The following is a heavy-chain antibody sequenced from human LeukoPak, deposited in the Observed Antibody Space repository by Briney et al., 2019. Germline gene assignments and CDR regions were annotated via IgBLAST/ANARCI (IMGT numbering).Heavy chain of an antibody. CDR2: INHSGST. CDR1: GGSFSGYY. D-gene: IGHD2-15*01. Sequence: SETLSLTCAVYGGSFSGYYWSWIRQPPGKGLEWIGEINHSGSTNYNPSLKSRVTISVDTSKNQFSLKLSSVTAADTAVYYCARGRAPRAARSQHAFDYWGQGTLVTVSS. V-gene: IGHV4-34*01. J-gene: IGHJ4*02. CDR3: ARGRAPRAARSQHAFDY.